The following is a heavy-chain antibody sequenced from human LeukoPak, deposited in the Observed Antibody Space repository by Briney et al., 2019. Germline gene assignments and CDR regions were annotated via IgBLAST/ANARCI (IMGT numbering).Heavy chain of an antibody. D-gene: IGHD2/OR15-2a*01. CDR3: ARESNIPVFDY. Sequence: GGSLRLPCAASGFTFSSYWMSWVRQAPGKGLEWVANIKQDGSEKYYVDSVKGRFTISRDNAKNSLYLQMNSLRAEDTAVYYCARESNIPVFDYWGQGTLVTVSS. CDR1: GFTFSSYW. V-gene: IGHV3-7*01. J-gene: IGHJ4*02. CDR2: IKQDGSEK.